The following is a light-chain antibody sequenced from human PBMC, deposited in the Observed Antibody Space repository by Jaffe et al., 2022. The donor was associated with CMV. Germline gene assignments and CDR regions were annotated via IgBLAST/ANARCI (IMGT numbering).Light chain of an antibody. CDR2: RNN. Sequence: QSVLAQPPSASGTPGQRVAISCSGGNSNIGSNYVYWYQHFPGTAPKLLMYRNNQRPAGVHPRFSGSKSGTSASLAINGLQSEDEAYYYCTAWDDSLSALIFGGGTKLSVL. CDR1: NSNIGSNY. CDR3: TAWDDSLSALI. J-gene: IGLJ2*01. V-gene: IGLV1-47*01.